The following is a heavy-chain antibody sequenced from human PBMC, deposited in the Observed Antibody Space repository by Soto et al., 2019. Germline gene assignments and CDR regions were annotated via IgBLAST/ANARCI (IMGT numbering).Heavy chain of an antibody. CDR1: GFTFSNAW. Sequence: EVQLVESGGGLVKPGGSLRLSCAASGFTFSNAWMNWVRQAPGKGLEWVGRIKSKTDGGTTDYAAPVKGRFTISRDDSKNTLYLQMNSLKTEDTAVYYCTTTIVVVQAAILYYYYYGMDVWGQGTTVTVSS. CDR2: IKSKTDGGTT. D-gene: IGHD2-2*01. CDR3: TTTIVVVQAAILYYYYYGMDV. J-gene: IGHJ6*02. V-gene: IGHV3-15*07.